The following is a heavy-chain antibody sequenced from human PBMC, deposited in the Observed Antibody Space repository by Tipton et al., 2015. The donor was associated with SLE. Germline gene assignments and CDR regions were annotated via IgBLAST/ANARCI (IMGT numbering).Heavy chain of an antibody. V-gene: IGHV3-23*01. D-gene: IGHD6-13*01. Sequence: SLRLSCAASGFTFSSYAMSWVRQAPGKGLEWVSAISGSGGSTYYADSVKGRFTISRDNSKNTLYLQMNSLRAEDTAVYYCASRQWGETAAAAFDYWGQGTLVTVSS. CDR1: GFTFSSYA. CDR3: ASRQWGETAAAAFDY. J-gene: IGHJ4*02. CDR2: ISGSGGST.